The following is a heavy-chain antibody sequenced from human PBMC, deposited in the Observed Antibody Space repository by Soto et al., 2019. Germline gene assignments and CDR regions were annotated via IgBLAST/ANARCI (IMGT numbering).Heavy chain of an antibody. V-gene: IGHV4-39*07. D-gene: IGHD6-13*01. Sequence: SETLSLTCTVSGGSISSSSYYWGWIRQPPGKGLEWIGSIYYSGYTYYNPSLKSRVTISVDTSKNQFSLKLSSVTAADTAVYYCARAKAPLYSSSWYWFDPWGQGTLVTVSS. J-gene: IGHJ5*02. CDR2: IYYSGYT. CDR3: ARAKAPLYSSSWYWFDP. CDR1: GGSISSSSYY.